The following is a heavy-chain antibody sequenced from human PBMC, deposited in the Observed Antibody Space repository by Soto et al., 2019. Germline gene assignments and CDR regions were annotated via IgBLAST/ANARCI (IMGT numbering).Heavy chain of an antibody. CDR2: IYYSGST. V-gene: IGHV4-59*01. D-gene: IGHD6-13*01. J-gene: IGHJ6*02. Sequence: SETLSLTCTVSGGSISSYYWSWIRQPPGKGPEWIGYIYYSGSTNYNPSLKSRVTISVDTSKNQFSLKLSSVTAADTAVYYCARAGSSSWYPGNYYGMDVWGQGTTVTVSS. CDR3: ARAGSSSWYPGNYYGMDV. CDR1: GGSISSYY.